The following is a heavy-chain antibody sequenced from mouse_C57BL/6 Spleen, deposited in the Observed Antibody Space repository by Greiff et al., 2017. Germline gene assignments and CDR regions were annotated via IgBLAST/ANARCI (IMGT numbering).Heavy chain of an antibody. CDR2: IDPSDSYT. CDR1: GYTFTSYC. CDR3: ARPGLAAMDY. J-gene: IGHJ4*01. V-gene: IGHV1-50*01. Sequence: QVQLQQPGAELVKPGASVKLSCKASGYTFTSYCMQWVKQRPGQGLEWIGEIDPSDSYTNYNQKFKGKATLTVDTSSGTAYMQLSSLTSEDSAVYYCARPGLAAMDYWGQGTSVTVSS.